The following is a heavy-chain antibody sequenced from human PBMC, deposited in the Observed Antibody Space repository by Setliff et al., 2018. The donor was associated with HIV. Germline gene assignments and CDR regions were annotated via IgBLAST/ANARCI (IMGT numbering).Heavy chain of an antibody. CDR2: ISAYNGNT. V-gene: IGHV1-18*01. CDR1: GYTFTSYG. D-gene: IGHD3-22*01. J-gene: IGHJ4*02. CDR3: ARVPRWYYYDSSGYPDY. Sequence: ASVKVSCKASGYTFTSYGISWVRQAPGQGLEWMGWISAYNGNTNYAQKLQGRVTMTTDTSTSTAYMELSSLRSEDTAVYYCARVPRWYYYDSSGYPDYWGQGTQVTVS.